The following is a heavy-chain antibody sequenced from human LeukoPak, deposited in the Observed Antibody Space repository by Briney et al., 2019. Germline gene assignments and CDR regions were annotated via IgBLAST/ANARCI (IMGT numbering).Heavy chain of an antibody. CDR2: ISNRGST. CDR1: NDSVSSYY. J-gene: IGHJ5*02. V-gene: IGHV4-59*08. Sequence: SETLSLTCTISNDSVSSYYWSWIRQSPEKGLEWIGYISNRGSTTYNPSLRSRVTISVDMGKNQVSLKMRSVTAADTAMYYCARRGWFGSYTWFDPWGQGTPVAVSS. CDR3: ARRGWFGSYTWFDP. D-gene: IGHD3-10*01.